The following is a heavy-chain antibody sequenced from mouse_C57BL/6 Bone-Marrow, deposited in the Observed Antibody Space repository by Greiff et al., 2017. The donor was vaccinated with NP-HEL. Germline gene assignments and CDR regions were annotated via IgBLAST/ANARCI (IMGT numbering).Heavy chain of an antibody. CDR2: IYPRSGNT. Sequence: QVQLQQSGAELARPGASVKLSCKASGYTFTSYGISWVKQRTGQGLEWIGEIYPRSGNTYYNEKFKGKATLTADKSSSTAYMELRGLTSEDSAVYFCARSTPYYDYDGGYSFDYWGHGTPLTVSS. V-gene: IGHV1-81*01. J-gene: IGHJ2*01. CDR1: GYTFTSYG. CDR3: ARSTPYYDYDGGYSFDY. D-gene: IGHD2-4*01.